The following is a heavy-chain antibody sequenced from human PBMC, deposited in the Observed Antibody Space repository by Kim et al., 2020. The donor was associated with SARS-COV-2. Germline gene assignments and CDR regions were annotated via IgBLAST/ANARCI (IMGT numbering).Heavy chain of an antibody. CDR2: VYNSGGT. CDR1: GGSISSISYY. Sequence: SETLSLTCTVSGGSISSISYYWGWIRQPPGKGLEWIGSVYNSGGTHYNPSLRNRVTISVDTSKNQFSLKLSSVTAADTAIYYCARPSCGGIACYSDFWGQGTLVTVSS. CDR3: ARPSCGGIACYSDF. J-gene: IGHJ4*02. V-gene: IGHV4-39*01. D-gene: IGHD2-21*01.